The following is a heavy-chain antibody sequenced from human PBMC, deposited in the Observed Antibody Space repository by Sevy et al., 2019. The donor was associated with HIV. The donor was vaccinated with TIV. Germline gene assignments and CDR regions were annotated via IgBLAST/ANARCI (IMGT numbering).Heavy chain of an antibody. CDR2: ISGDGTYT. CDR3: TKGAGGQWNTDYFDY. CDR1: EFTFNNYA. D-gene: IGHD1-1*01. J-gene: IGHJ4*02. Sequence: GGSLRLSCAASEFTFNNYAMNWVRRAPGKGLEWISAISGDGTYTYHADSVQRRVTISRDNAKSTVYLHMDSLSADDTAVNYCTKGAGGQWNTDYFDYWGQGVLVTVSS. V-gene: IGHV3-23*01.